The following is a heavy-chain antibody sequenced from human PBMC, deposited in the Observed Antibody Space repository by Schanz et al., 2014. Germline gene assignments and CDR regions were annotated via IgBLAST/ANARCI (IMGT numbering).Heavy chain of an antibody. CDR3: ARKMKLGVYGGKGHDSLDI. D-gene: IGHD4-17*01. CDR2: ISSASSTI. CDR1: GFTFSSYS. J-gene: IGHJ3*02. V-gene: IGHV3-48*01. Sequence: EVQLVESGGGLVQPGGSLRLSCAASGFTFSSYSMNWVRQAPGKGLEWVSYISSASSTINYADSVKGRFTISRDNAKNSLFLQMNSLRAEDTAVYYCARKMKLGVYGGKGHDSLDIWGQGTMVTGSS.